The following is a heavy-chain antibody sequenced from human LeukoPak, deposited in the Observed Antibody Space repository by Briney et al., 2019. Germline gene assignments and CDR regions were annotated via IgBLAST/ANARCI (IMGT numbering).Heavy chain of an antibody. Sequence: SETLSLTCAVSGCSISSGGYSWSWIRQPPGKGLEWIGYIYHSGSTYYNPSLKSRVTISVDRSKNQFSLKLSSVTAADTAVYYCARDLYYGSGGYYYYYGMDVWGKGTTVTVSS. CDR3: ARDLYYGSGGYYYYYGMDV. V-gene: IGHV4-30-2*01. D-gene: IGHD3-10*01. CDR2: IYHSGST. CDR1: GCSISSGGYS. J-gene: IGHJ6*04.